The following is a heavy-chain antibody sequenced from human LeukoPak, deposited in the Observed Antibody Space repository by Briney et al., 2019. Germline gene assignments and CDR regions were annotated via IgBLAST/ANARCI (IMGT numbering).Heavy chain of an antibody. D-gene: IGHD3-3*01. J-gene: IGHJ4*02. Sequence: PSETLSLTCAVYGGSFSGYYWSWIRQPAGKRLECIGEINHSGSTNYNPSLKSRVTISVDTSKNQFSLKLSSVTAADTAVYYCAGITIFGVVNIDYWGQGTLVTVSS. CDR3: AGITIFGVVNIDY. CDR2: INHSGST. CDR1: GGSFSGYY. V-gene: IGHV4-34*01.